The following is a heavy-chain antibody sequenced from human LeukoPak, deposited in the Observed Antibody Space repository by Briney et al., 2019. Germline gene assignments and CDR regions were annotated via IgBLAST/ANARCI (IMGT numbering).Heavy chain of an antibody. CDR2: SSYTGST. V-gene: IGHV4-59*01. CDR1: SGSISSNY. CDR3: ARFIPSSGTDP. D-gene: IGHD3-10*02. J-gene: IGHJ5*02. Sequence: PSETLSLTCTVSSGSISSNYWSWIRQPPGKGLEWITYSSYTGSTNYNPSLKSRVTISVDTSKNQFSLRLRSVTAADTAVYYCARFIPSSGTDPWGQGTLVTVSS.